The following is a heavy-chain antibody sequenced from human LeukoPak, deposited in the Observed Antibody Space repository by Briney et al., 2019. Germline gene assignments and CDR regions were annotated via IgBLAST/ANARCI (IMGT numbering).Heavy chain of an antibody. CDR1: GFTFSSYG. CDR2: IRYDGSNK. V-gene: IGHV3-30*02. D-gene: IGHD4-17*01. Sequence: TGGSLRLSCAASGFTFSSYGMHWVRQAPGKGLEWVAFIRYDGSNKYYADSVKGRFTISRDNSKNTLYLQMNSLRAEDTAVYYCAKDLNMSYGYGDYLEDIWGQGTMVTVSS. CDR3: AKDLNMSYGYGDYLEDI. J-gene: IGHJ3*02.